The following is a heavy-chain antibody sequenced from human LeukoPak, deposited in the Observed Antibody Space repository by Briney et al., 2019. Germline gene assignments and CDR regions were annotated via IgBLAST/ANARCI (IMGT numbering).Heavy chain of an antibody. CDR2: MNPNSGDK. Sequence: ASVKASCKASGYTFTGYYMHWVRQAPGQGLEWMGWMNPNSGDKSYAQSFQGRVTMTRDTSITTAYMDLSRLRSDDTAVYYCARGAASAPFDYWGQGTLVTVSS. V-gene: IGHV1-2*02. J-gene: IGHJ4*02. D-gene: IGHD6-13*01. CDR3: ARGAASAPFDY. CDR1: GYTFTGYY.